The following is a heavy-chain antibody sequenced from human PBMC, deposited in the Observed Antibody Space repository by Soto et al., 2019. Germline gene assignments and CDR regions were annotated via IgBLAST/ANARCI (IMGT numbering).Heavy chain of an antibody. CDR3: ATLRWLGEVSPYFDY. V-gene: IGHV4-59*08. CDR2: IYYTGIT. Sequence: QVQLQESGPGLLKPSETLSLTCTVSYASINNYHCTWIRQPPGKGLEWIAYIYYTGITNFNPSLKSRVTISMDTSKNQFSLKLRSVTAADTAVYYCATLRWLGEVSPYFDYWGQGLMVTVSS. D-gene: IGHD3-10*01. J-gene: IGHJ4*02. CDR1: YASINNYH.